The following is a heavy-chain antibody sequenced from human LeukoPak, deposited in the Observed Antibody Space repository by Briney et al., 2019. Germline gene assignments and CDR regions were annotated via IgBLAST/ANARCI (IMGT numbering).Heavy chain of an antibody. CDR2: IIPIFGTA. J-gene: IGHJ3*02. CDR1: GGTFSSYA. CDR3: AREFQAARPGVDAFDI. V-gene: IGHV1-69*06. D-gene: IGHD6-6*01. Sequence: ASVKVSCKASGGTFSSYAISWVRQAPGQGLEWMGGIIPIFGTANYAQKFQGRVTITADKSTSTAYMELSSLRSEDTAVYYCAREFQAARPGVDAFDIWGQGTMVTVSS.